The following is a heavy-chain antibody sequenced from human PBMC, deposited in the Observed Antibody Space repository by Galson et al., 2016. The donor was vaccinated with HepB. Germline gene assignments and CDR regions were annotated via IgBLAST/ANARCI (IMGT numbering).Heavy chain of an antibody. V-gene: IGHV1-3*01. D-gene: IGHD5-12*01. CDR2: INAGNGNT. CDR3: ARSYSGYDFNY. J-gene: IGHJ4*02. Sequence: SVKVSCKASGYTFTTYAIHWVRQAPGQRLEWMGWINAGNGNTKYSQNFQGRVTFTRDTSASTAYMELSSLRSEDTAMFYCARSYSGYDFNYWGQGTLVTVSS. CDR1: GYTFTTYA.